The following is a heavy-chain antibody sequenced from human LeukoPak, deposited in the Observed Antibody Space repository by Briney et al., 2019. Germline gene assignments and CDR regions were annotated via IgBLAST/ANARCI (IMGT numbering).Heavy chain of an antibody. V-gene: IGHV4-38-2*01. Sequence: SETLSLTCAASGYSISSGYYWGWIRQPPGKGLEWIGNIYHSGSTYYNPSLKSRVTISVDTSKNQFSLKLSSVTAADTAVYYCARLPHLSSGWFDPWGQGTLVTVSS. D-gene: IGHD6-19*01. CDR2: IYHSGST. CDR3: ARLPHLSSGWFDP. J-gene: IGHJ5*02. CDR1: GYSISSGYY.